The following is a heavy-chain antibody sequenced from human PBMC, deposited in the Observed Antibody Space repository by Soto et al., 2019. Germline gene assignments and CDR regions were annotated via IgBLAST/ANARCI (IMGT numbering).Heavy chain of an antibody. CDR2: ISGSGGST. Sequence: PGGSLRLSCAASGFTFSSYAMSWVRQAPGKGLEWVSAISGSGGSTYYADSVKGRFTISRDNSKNTLYLQMNSLRAEDTAVYYCAKEDRVLRYFDWLLYLYGMDVWGQGXTVTVYS. D-gene: IGHD3-9*01. CDR3: AKEDRVLRYFDWLLYLYGMDV. J-gene: IGHJ6*02. CDR1: GFTFSSYA. V-gene: IGHV3-23*01.